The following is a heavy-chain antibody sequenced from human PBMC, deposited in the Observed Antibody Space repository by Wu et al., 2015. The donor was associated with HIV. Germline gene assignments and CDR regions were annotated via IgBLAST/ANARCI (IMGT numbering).Heavy chain of an antibody. Sequence: QVQLVQSGAEVKKPGSSVKVSCKASGVTLSRYAINWVRQAPGQGLEWMGGIIPIFGTVNYAQKFQGRVTITTDASTNTAYLEMSSLTSEDTAIYYCARGKRDIFFGQLSRSVIDPWGQGSWSPSRQ. J-gene: IGHJ5*02. V-gene: IGHV1-69*05. CDR2: IIPIFGTV. CDR1: GVTLSRYA. D-gene: IGHD3-9*01. CDR3: ARGKRDIFFGQLSRSVIDP.